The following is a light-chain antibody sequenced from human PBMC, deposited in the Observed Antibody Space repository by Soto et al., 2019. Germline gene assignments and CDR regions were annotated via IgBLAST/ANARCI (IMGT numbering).Light chain of an antibody. V-gene: IGLV1-51*01. CDR1: SSNIGNNY. J-gene: IGLJ6*01. Sequence: QSVLTQPPSVSAAPGQKVTISCSGSSSNIGNNYVSWYQQLPGTAPKLLIYDNNKRPSGIPDRFSGSKSGTSATLGITGLQTGDEADYYCGTWDSSLSAGRNVFGSGTQLTV. CDR3: GTWDSSLSAGRNV. CDR2: DNN.